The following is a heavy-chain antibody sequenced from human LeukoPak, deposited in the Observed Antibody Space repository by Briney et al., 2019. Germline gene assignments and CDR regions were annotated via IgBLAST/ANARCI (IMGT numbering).Heavy chain of an antibody. Sequence: GGSLRLSCAASGFTVSTTAMNWVRQAPGKGLEWVSYIRSSSTIDYADSVKGRFTISRDNAKNSLYLQMNSLRAEDTAVYYCVRDKDWGFDFWGQGTLVTVSS. V-gene: IGHV3-48*01. D-gene: IGHD7-27*01. CDR3: VRDKDWGFDF. CDR1: GFTVSTTA. CDR2: IRSSSTI. J-gene: IGHJ4*02.